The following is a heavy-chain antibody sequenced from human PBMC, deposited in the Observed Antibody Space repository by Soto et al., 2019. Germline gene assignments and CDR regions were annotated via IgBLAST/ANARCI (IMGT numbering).Heavy chain of an antibody. CDR1: GYSVTIYF. V-gene: IGHV5-51*01. Sequence: GESLNPSCTGSGYSVTIYFIGWVRQMPGKGLEWMGIIYPGDSDTRYSPSFQGQVTISADKSISTAYLQWSSLKASDTAMYYCARRGYYYYYYGMDVWGQGTTVNVSS. CDR3: ARRGYYYYYYGMDV. J-gene: IGHJ6*02. CDR2: IYPGDSDT.